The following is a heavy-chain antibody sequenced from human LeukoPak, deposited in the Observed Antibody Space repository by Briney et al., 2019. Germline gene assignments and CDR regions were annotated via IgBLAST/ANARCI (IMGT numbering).Heavy chain of an antibody. D-gene: IGHD6-13*01. Sequence: GGSLRLSCTASGFTFGDYAMSWVRQAPGKGREWVGFIRSKAYGGTTEYAESVKGRFTISRDESKSIAYLQMNSLKTEDTAVYYCTRCIAAAATYYFDYWGQGTLVTVSS. CDR1: GFTFGDYA. CDR3: TRCIAAAATYYFDY. CDR2: IRSKAYGGTT. V-gene: IGHV3-49*04. J-gene: IGHJ4*02.